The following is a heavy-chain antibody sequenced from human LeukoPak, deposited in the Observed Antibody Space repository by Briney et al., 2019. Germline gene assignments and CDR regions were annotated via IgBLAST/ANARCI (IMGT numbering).Heavy chain of an antibody. Sequence: SETLSRNCVLDGASFSDYYWSWNRHPQGKGLEWIGEIHHSVGTKYNPSLKSRVTISADTSKNQFSLNLSSVTAADTAVYYCAKNNWFDPWGQGTLVTVSS. J-gene: IGHJ5*02. CDR1: GASFSDYY. CDR2: IHHSVGT. V-gene: IGHV4-34*01. CDR3: AKNNWFDP.